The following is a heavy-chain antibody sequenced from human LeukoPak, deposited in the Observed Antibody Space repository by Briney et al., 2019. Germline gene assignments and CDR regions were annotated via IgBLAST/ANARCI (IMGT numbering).Heavy chain of an antibody. J-gene: IGHJ4*02. CDR1: GGSISSSSYY. D-gene: IGHD3-10*01. CDR3: ARLSRGRWVYYFDY. V-gene: IGHV4-39*01. Sequence: SETLSLTCTVSGGSISSSSYYWGWIRQPPGKGLEWIGSIYYSGRTYDNPSLKSRVTISVDTSKNQFSLKLSSVTAADTAVCYCARLSRGRWVYYFDYWGQGTLVTVSS. CDR2: IYYSGRT.